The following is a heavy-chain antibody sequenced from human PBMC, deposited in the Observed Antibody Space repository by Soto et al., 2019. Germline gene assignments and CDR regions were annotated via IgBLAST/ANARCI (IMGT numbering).Heavy chain of an antibody. CDR1: GGSISSGDYY. V-gene: IGHV4-30-4*01. Sequence: SETLSLTCTVSGGSISSGDYYWSWIRQPPWKGLEWIGYIYYSGSTYYNPSLKSRVTISVDTSKNQFSLKLSSVTAADTAVYYCARALGTAMVSFRYYFDYWGQGXLVTVYS. CDR3: ARALGTAMVSFRYYFDY. CDR2: IYYSGST. D-gene: IGHD5-18*01. J-gene: IGHJ4*02.